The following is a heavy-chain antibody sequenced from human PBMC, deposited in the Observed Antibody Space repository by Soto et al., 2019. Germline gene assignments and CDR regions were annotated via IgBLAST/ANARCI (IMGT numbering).Heavy chain of an antibody. D-gene: IGHD1-1*01. CDR2: IYYSGST. CDR1: GGSINNYY. CDR3: ARRGPLGTRLQGGLDY. Sequence: SETLSLTCTVSGGSINNYYWNWIWQPPGKGLEWIGNIYYSGSTNYSPSLKSRVTISVDTSKNQFSLQVASVTAADTAVYFCARRGPLGTRLQGGLDYWGQGILVTVSS. V-gene: IGHV4-59*08. J-gene: IGHJ4*02.